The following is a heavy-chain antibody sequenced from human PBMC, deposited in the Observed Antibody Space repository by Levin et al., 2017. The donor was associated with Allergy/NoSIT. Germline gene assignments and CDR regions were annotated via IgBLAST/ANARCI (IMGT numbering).Heavy chain of an antibody. Sequence: SQTLSLTCAIYGGSFRGYYWSWIRQPPGKGLEWIGEITHSGSTNYNPSLKSRVTISIHTSKNQLPLQLRSVTAADTALYYCANSGRHYCSNTSCDWLPSWFDRWGQGALVTVSS. V-gene: IGHV4-34*01. D-gene: IGHD2-2*01. CDR1: GGSFRGYY. J-gene: IGHJ5*02. CDR3: ANSGRHYCSNTSCDWLPSWFDR. CDR2: ITHSGST.